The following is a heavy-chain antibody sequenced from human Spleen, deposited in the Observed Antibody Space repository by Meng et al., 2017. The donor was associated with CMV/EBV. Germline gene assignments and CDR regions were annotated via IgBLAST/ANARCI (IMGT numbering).Heavy chain of an antibody. J-gene: IGHJ4*02. CDR1: GLSLSSVGVG. V-gene: IGHV2-5*01. Sequence: GLSLSSVGVGVGWIRQPPGKALEWLALLYWNDAKSYNPSLKTRLTITRDTSKNQVVLTMTNMDPVDTATYFCARPFYYDSSGYFFDYWGQGTLVTVSS. CDR2: LYWNDAK. D-gene: IGHD3-22*01. CDR3: ARPFYYDSSGYFFDY.